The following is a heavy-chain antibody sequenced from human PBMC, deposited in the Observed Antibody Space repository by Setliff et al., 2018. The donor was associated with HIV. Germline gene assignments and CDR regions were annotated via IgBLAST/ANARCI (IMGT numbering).Heavy chain of an antibody. CDR3: SNWNTTVDADS. CDR1: GGSVSGHY. V-gene: IGHV4-34*01. J-gene: IGHJ4*02. Sequence: SETLSLTCAVYGGSVSGHYWGWFRQPPGKGLEWIGEITPTGDTNYIPSLKSRVAMSLDTSKNRFSLKLRSVTAADTAVYYCSNWNTTVDADSWGQGTLVTVSS. D-gene: IGHD1-1*01. CDR2: ITPTGDT.